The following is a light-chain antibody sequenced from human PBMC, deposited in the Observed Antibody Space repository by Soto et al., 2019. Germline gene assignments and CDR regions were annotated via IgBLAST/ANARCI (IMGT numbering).Light chain of an antibody. J-gene: IGLJ1*01. Sequence: QSALTQPASVSGSPGQSITISCTGTSSDVGGYNYVSWYQQHPGKAPKLMIYDVINRPSGVSNRFSGSKSGNTASLTIFGLQAEDEADYYCSSYTSSSTLVVFGTGTKVTVL. CDR1: SSDVGGYNY. V-gene: IGLV2-14*01. CDR2: DVI. CDR3: SSYTSSSTLVV.